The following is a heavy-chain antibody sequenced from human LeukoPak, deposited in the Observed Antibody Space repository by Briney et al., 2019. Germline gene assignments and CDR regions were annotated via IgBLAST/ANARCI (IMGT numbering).Heavy chain of an antibody. CDR2: SGST. V-gene: IGHV4-59*01. CDR1: GGSISSYY. J-gene: IGHJ4*02. Sequence: SETLSLTCNVSGGSISSYYWSWIRQPPGKGLEWIGYSGSTNYNPSLKSRVTISVDTAKNQFSLKLTSVTTADTAVYFCARAGDTVYYFDYWGQGTLVIVSA. CDR3: ARAGDTVYYFDY. D-gene: IGHD2-21*02.